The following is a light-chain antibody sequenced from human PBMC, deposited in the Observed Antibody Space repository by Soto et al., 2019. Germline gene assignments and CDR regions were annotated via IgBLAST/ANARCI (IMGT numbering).Light chain of an antibody. J-gene: IGLJ3*02. CDR3: RSYTSSSPDWV. Sequence: QSALTQPASVSGSPGQSITISCTGTSSDVGGYNYVSWYQQHPGKAPKLMIYEVSNRPSGVSNRFSGSKSGNTASLTISGLQAEDEADYYCRSYTSSSPDWVFGGGTKVNVL. V-gene: IGLV2-14*01. CDR1: SSDVGGYNY. CDR2: EVS.